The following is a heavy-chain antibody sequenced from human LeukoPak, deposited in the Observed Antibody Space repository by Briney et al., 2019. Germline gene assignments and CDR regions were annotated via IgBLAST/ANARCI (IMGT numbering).Heavy chain of an antibody. CDR1: GGSISSSSYY. Sequence: ASETLSLTCTVSGGSISSSSYYWGWLRQPPGKGLEWIGSIYYSGSTYYNPSLKSRVTISVDTSKNQFSLKLSSVTAADTAVYYCAREYSSSGAFDIWGQGTMVTVSS. CDR2: IYYSGST. J-gene: IGHJ3*02. CDR3: AREYSSSGAFDI. D-gene: IGHD6-6*01. V-gene: IGHV4-39*02.